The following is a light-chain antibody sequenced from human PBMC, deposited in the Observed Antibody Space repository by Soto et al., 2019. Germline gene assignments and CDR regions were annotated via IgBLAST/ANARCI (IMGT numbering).Light chain of an antibody. Sequence: EIVLTQSPATLSLSPGERATLSCRASQSVGSNLAWYQQKPGQAPRLLIYGASTRDTGIAARFSGSGSGTEFTLTISSLQSEDFAVYYCQQYNVWPYTFGQGTKLEIK. CDR1: QSVGSN. V-gene: IGKV3-15*01. J-gene: IGKJ2*01. CDR2: GAS. CDR3: QQYNVWPYT.